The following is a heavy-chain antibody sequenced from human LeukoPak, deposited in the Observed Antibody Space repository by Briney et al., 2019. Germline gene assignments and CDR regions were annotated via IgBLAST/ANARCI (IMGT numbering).Heavy chain of an antibody. CDR2: INPDGENT. V-gene: IGHV3-74*01. CDR1: GFTFSTYR. Sequence: GGSLRLSCAASGFTFSTYRMHRVRQVPGKGLVWVSFINPDGENTNYADSVKGRFIISRDNAKNTLYLQMNSLRAEDTAVYYCAKDLHYGSADYWGQGIQVTVSS. J-gene: IGHJ4*02. CDR3: AKDLHYGSADY. D-gene: IGHD3-10*01.